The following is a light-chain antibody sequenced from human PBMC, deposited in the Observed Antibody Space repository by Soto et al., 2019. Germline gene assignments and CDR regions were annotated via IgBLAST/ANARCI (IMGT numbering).Light chain of an antibody. CDR3: SSYTSSAPFYV. V-gene: IGLV2-14*03. CDR1: STDVDGYDY. CDR2: DVN. J-gene: IGLJ1*01. Sequence: QSVLTQPASVSGSPGRSITISCTGASTDVDGYDYVSWYQQHPGQAPKLMIYDVNNRPSGVSYRFSGSKSGDTASLTISGLQAEDDADYYCSSYTSSAPFYVFGTGTKVTVL.